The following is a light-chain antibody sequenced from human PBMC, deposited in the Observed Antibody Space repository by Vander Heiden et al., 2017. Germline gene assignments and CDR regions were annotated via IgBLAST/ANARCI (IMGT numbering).Light chain of an antibody. CDR2: KNN. CDR3: ATWDESLSAVV. CDR1: RSNIGGNF. Sequence: QSVLTQPPSASGTPGQRVTISCSGTRSNIGGNFVYWYQQLPETAPKVLIFKNNQRPSGVPDRFSGSKSGTSASLAISGLRSEDEADYYCATWDESLSAVVFGGGTKLTAL. V-gene: IGLV1-47*01. J-gene: IGLJ2*01.